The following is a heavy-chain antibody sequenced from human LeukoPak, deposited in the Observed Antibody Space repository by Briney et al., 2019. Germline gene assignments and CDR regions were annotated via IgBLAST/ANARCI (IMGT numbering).Heavy chain of an antibody. CDR1: GFTFSSYG. J-gene: IGHJ6*03. Sequence: GGSLRLSCAASGFTFSSYGMHWVRQAPGKGLEWVAFIRYDGSNKYYADSVKGRFTISRDNSKNTLYLQMNSLRAEDTAVYYCARGLVPDRYYYYYYMDVWGKGTTVTVSS. V-gene: IGHV3-30*02. D-gene: IGHD2-2*01. CDR3: ARGLVPDRYYYYYYMDV. CDR2: IRYDGSNK.